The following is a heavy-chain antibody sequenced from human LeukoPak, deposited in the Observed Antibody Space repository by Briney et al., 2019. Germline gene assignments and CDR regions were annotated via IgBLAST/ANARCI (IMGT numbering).Heavy chain of an antibody. V-gene: IGHV3-66*03. Sequence: GGSLRLSCAASGFILTTHYVTCVRQAPGKGLEWLSVIYISGNKLYTDSVKGRFTISRDNSKNTLYLQMNSLRPEDTAVYYCARDHMRGYIFMDVWGKGTTVTVSS. CDR2: IYISGNK. CDR1: GFILTTHY. J-gene: IGHJ6*03. D-gene: IGHD3-3*01. CDR3: ARDHMRGYIFMDV.